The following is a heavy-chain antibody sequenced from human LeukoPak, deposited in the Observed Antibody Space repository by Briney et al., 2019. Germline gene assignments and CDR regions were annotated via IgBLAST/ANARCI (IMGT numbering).Heavy chain of an antibody. D-gene: IGHD3-22*01. CDR3: ARESLFRYYYDSSGYYYFDY. V-gene: IGHV1-69*13. CDR2: IIPIFGTA. Sequence: SVKVSCKASGGTFSSYAISWVRQAPGQGLEWMGGIIPIFGTANYAQKFQGRVTITADESTSTAYMELSSLRSEDTAVYYCARESLFRYYYDSSGYYYFDYWGQGTLVTVSS. CDR1: GGTFSSYA. J-gene: IGHJ4*02.